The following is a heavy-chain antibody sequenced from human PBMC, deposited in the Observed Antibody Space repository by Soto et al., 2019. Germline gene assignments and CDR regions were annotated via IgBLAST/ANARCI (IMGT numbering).Heavy chain of an antibody. CDR2: IYPGDSDT. J-gene: IGHJ6*02. Sequence: PGESLKISCKGSGYSFTSYWIGWVRQMPGKGLEWMGIIYPGDSDTRYSPSFQGQVTISADKSISTAYLQWSSLKASDTAMYYCAMSSIAARQGYYYGMDVWGQGTTVTVSS. V-gene: IGHV5-51*01. CDR1: GYSFTSYW. D-gene: IGHD6-6*01. CDR3: AMSSIAARQGYYYGMDV.